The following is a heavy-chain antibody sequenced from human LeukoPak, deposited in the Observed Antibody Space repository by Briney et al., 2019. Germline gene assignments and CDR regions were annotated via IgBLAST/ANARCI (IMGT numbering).Heavy chain of an antibody. V-gene: IGHV3-30*02. Sequence: GGSLRLSCAASGFTFSSYGMHWVRQAPGKGLEWVAFIRYDGSNKYYADSVKGRFTISRDNSKNTLYLQMNSLRAEDTAVYYCANRIAVAGTSEYWGQGTLVTVPS. J-gene: IGHJ4*02. D-gene: IGHD6-19*01. CDR3: ANRIAVAGTSEY. CDR1: GFTFSSYG. CDR2: IRYDGSNK.